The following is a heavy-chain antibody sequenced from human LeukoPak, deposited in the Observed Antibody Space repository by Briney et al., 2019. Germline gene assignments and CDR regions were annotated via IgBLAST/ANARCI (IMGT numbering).Heavy chain of an antibody. Sequence: PSETLSLTCSVSGDSSSTYYWIRMGQPPGKGLEWIGYVYDSGSTNYNPSLKSRVTISVDTSKKHFSLKLTSVTAADTAVYYCARGSCTILTGYGFPGYFDIWGQGTMVTVSS. V-gene: IGHV4-59*01. J-gene: IGHJ3*02. CDR2: VYDSGST. CDR3: ARGSCTILTGYGFPGYFDI. D-gene: IGHD3-9*01. CDR1: GDSSSTYY.